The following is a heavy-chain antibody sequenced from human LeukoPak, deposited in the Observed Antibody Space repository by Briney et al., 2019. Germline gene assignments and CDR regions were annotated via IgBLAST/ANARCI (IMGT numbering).Heavy chain of an antibody. Sequence: SQTLSLTCTVSGGSISSDSYYWNWIRQPAEKGLEWIGRIYTSGSTNYNPSLKSRVTISVDTSKNQFSLKLSSVTAADTAVYYCARHRQGQSTKNYYYYYYYMDVWGKGTTVTVSS. CDR3: ARHRQGQSTKNYYYYYYYMDV. J-gene: IGHJ6*03. CDR2: IYTSGST. D-gene: IGHD5/OR15-5a*01. V-gene: IGHV4-61*02. CDR1: GGSISSDSYY.